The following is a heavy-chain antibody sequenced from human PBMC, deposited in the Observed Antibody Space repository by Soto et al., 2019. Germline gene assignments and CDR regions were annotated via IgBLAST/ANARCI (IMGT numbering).Heavy chain of an antibody. Sequence: QVQLVESGGGVVQPGRSLRLSCAASGFTFSSYGMHWVRQAPGKGLEGVAVIWYDGSNKYYADSVKGRFTISRDNSKNTLYLQMNSLRAEDTAVYYCARGEDCSGGSCWPYYYYYYGMDVWGQGTTVTVSS. J-gene: IGHJ6*02. CDR3: ARGEDCSGGSCWPYYYYYYGMDV. D-gene: IGHD2-15*01. V-gene: IGHV3-33*01. CDR2: IWYDGSNK. CDR1: GFTFSSYG.